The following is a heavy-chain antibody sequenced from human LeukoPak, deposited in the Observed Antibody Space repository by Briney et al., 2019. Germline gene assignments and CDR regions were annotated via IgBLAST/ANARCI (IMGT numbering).Heavy chain of an antibody. CDR3: AYSIQSGYDYWYYFDY. D-gene: IGHD5-12*01. CDR2: IYWNDDK. V-gene: IGHV2-5*01. Sequence: SGPTLVKPTQTLTLTCTFSGFSLSTSGVGVGWIRQPPGKALEWLALIYWNDDKRYSPSLKSRLTITKDTSKNQVVLTMTNMDPVDTATYYCAYSIQSGYDYWYYFDYWGQGTLVTVSS. J-gene: IGHJ4*02. CDR1: GFSLSTSGVG.